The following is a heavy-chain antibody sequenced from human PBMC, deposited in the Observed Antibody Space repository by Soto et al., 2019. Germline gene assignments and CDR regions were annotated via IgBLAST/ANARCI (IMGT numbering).Heavy chain of an antibody. V-gene: IGHV1-46*01. CDR1: GYTFTTYY. J-gene: IGHJ4*02. CDR2: ITPSSGST. CDR3: ASAVSTKPAPIDY. D-gene: IGHD4-17*01. Sequence: QVQLVQSGAEVKNPGASVKISCKASGYTFTTYYMHWLRQARGQGLEWMGIITPSSGSTRYEQKCQDRVTMTRDTSPSTVYMELGSLRSEDTAVYYSASAVSTKPAPIDYWCQGTLVTVSS.